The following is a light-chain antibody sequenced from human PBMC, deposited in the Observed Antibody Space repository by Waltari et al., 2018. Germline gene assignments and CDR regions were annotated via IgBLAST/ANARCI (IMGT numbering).Light chain of an antibody. CDR1: ISNPGAGYD. V-gene: IGLV1-40*01. J-gene: IGLJ2*01. Sequence: QSVLTQPPSVSAAPGRRVTISCTGDISNPGAGYDLHWYQQLPETSPKLLIYGNNNRPSGVPDRFSASRSGTSASLAITGLQAEDEADYYCQSFDGRRTLFGGGTKLTVL. CDR2: GNN. CDR3: QSFDGRRTL.